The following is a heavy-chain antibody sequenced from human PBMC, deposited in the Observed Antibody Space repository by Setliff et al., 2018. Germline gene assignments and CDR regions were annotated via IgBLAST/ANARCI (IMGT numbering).Heavy chain of an antibody. Sequence: GASVKVSCKASGATFSSYGINWVRQAPGQGLEWMGWINPSSGKTGYALNFQGRVTMTKNTSIATAYMDLSGLMSEDTAVYYCATGPINNDVWGRGTLVTVSS. V-gene: IGHV1-8*02. CDR3: ATGPINNDV. CDR1: GATFSSYG. J-gene: IGHJ2*01. CDR2: INPSSGKT.